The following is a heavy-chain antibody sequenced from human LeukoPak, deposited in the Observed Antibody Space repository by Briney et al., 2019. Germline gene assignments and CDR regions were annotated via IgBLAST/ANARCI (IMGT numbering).Heavy chain of an antibody. V-gene: IGHV3-21*01. Sequence: SGGSLRLSCAASGFTFSSYNMNWVRQAPGKGLEWVSSITSSSSHIYYADSVKGRFTISRDNAKNSLYLQMNSLRAEDTAVYYCARDRFGDRYFDYWGQGTLVTVSS. D-gene: IGHD3-10*01. CDR3: ARDRFGDRYFDY. J-gene: IGHJ4*02. CDR1: GFTFSSYN. CDR2: ITSSSSHI.